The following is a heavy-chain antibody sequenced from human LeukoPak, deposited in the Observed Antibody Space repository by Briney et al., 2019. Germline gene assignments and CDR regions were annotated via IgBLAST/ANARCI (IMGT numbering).Heavy chain of an antibody. CDR2: IYYSGST. Sequence: PSETLSLTCTVSGGSISSYYWSWLRQPPGKGLEWIGYIYYSGSTNYNPSLKSRVTISEDTSKNQFSLKLSSVTAADTAVYYCARTSYSSSSFPFDYWGQGTLVTVSS. J-gene: IGHJ4*02. V-gene: IGHV4-59*01. CDR3: ARTSYSSSSFPFDY. D-gene: IGHD6-6*01. CDR1: GGSISSYY.